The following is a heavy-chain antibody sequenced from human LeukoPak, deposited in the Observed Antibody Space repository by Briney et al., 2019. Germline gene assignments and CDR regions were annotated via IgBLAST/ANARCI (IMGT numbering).Heavy chain of an antibody. CDR2: IYYSGSI. J-gene: IGHJ3*02. D-gene: IGHD3-22*01. Sequence: KASETLSLTCTVSGGSISSYYWSWIRQPPGKGLEWIGYIYYSGSINYNPSLKSRVTISEDTSKNQFSLKLSSVTAADTAVYYCARTSYDSSGYLAFDIWGQGTMVTVSS. CDR3: ARTSYDSSGYLAFDI. CDR1: GGSISSYY. V-gene: IGHV4-59*01.